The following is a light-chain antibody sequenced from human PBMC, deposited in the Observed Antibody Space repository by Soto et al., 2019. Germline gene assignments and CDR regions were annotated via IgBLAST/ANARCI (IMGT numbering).Light chain of an antibody. J-gene: IGKJ4*01. Sequence: EIALTQSQDKKNLSPGERATLSCRASQSVSSSYLAWYQQKPGQAPRLLIYGASSRATGIPDRFSGSGSGTDFTLTISRLEPEDFAVYYCQQYGSSPPLTFGGGTKVDIK. V-gene: IGKV3-20*01. CDR1: QSVSSSY. CDR3: QQYGSSPPLT. CDR2: GAS.